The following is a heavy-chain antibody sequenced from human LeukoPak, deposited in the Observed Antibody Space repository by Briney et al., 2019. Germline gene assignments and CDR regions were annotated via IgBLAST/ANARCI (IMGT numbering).Heavy chain of an antibody. J-gene: IGHJ4*02. V-gene: IGHV3-20*01. CDR1: GSTFDDYG. CDR3: ARGDYGGFDY. CDR2: INWNGGST. Sequence: GGSLRLSCAASGSTFDDYGMSRVRQAPGKGLEWVSGINWNGGSTGYADSVKGRFTISRDNAKNSLYLQMNSLRAEDTALYHCARGDYGGFDYWGQGTLVTVSS. D-gene: IGHD4-23*01.